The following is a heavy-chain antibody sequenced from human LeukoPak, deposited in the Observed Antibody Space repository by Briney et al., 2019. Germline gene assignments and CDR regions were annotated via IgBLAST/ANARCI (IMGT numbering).Heavy chain of an antibody. V-gene: IGHV1-2*04. CDR3: ARDYGSGSYYNGHYYFYYGMDV. J-gene: IGHJ6*02. Sequence: ASVKVSCKASGYNLTDYYIHWVRQAPGQGLEWLGRINPISGDTKYAQKFQAWVTMTRDTSISTAYLEVTRLKSDDTAVYYCARDYGSGSYYNGHYYFYYGMDVWGQGTTVIVSS. D-gene: IGHD3-10*01. CDR1: GYNLTDYY. CDR2: INPISGDT.